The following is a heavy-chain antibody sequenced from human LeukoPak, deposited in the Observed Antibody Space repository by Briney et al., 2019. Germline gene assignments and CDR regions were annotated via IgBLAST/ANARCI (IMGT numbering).Heavy chain of an antibody. CDR1: GGSISSGGYY. CDR3: AGGSGSYYSFDY. D-gene: IGHD3-10*01. J-gene: IGHJ4*02. Sequence: SETLSLTCTVSGGSISSGGYYWSWIRQHPGKGLEWIGYIYYGGSTYYNPSLKSRVTISVDTSKNQFSLKLSSVTAADTAVYYCAGGSGSYYSFDYWGQGTLVTVSS. CDR2: IYYGGST. V-gene: IGHV4-31*03.